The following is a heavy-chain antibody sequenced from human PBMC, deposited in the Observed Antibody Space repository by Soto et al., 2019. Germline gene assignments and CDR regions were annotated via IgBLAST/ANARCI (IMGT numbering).Heavy chain of an antibody. CDR1: GFSLSNARMG. CDR2: IFSNDEK. V-gene: IGHV2-26*01. CDR3: ARIRVGSSPDAGYYYYYMDV. D-gene: IGHD6-6*01. Sequence: SGPTLVTHTETLTLTCTVSGFSLSNARMGVSWIRQPPGKALEWLAHIFSNDEKSYSTSLKSRLTISKDTSKSQVVLTMTNMDPVDTATYYCARIRVGSSPDAGYYYYYMDVWGKGTTVTVSS. J-gene: IGHJ6*03.